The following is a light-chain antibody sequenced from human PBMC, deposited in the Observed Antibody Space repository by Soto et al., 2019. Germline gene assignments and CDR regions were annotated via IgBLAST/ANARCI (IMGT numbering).Light chain of an antibody. CDR3: QLSVNATVT. J-gene: IGKJ4*02. V-gene: IGKV1-39*01. CDR1: QSISTF. Sequence: DIQMTQSPSSLSASVGDNVIITCRASQSISTFLNWYQQNPGKAPKLLIYGASTLQSGVPSRFIGSGSGTDFTLIINSLRPEDFATYYCQLSVNATVTFGGGTKVEI. CDR2: GAS.